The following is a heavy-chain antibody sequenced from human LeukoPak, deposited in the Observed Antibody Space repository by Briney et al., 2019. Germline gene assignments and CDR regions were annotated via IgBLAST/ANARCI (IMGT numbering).Heavy chain of an antibody. CDR2: IIPIFGTA. CDR1: GGTFSSYA. CDR3: ASTPPRDIVVVVAADDYFDY. V-gene: IGHV1-69*01. D-gene: IGHD2-15*01. Sequence: SVKVSCKASGGTFSSYAISWVRQAPGQGLEWMGGIIPIFGTANYAQKFQGRVTITADESTSTAYMELSSLRSEDTAVYYCASTPPRDIVVVVAADDYFDYWGQGNLVTVSS. J-gene: IGHJ4*02.